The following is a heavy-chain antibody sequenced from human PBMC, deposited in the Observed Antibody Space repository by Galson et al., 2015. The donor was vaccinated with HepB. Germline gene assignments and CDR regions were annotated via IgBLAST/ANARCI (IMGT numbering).Heavy chain of an antibody. CDR2: IYHSGDT. D-gene: IGHD5-24*01. J-gene: IGHJ4*02. CDR1: GGSIRTEDW. CDR3: ARDWIRDGASYYFDY. Sequence: TLSLTCDVSGGSIRTEDWWSWVRQSPGKRLEWIGQIYHSGDTNYNPSLKSRVTMSVDTSKNQFSLKLSSVTAADTAIYYCARDWIRDGASYYFDYWGQGTLVTVSS. V-gene: IGHV4/OR15-8*01.